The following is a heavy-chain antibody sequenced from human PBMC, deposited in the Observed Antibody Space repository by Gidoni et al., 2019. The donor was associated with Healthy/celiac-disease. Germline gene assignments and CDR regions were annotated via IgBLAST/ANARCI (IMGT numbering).Heavy chain of an antibody. Sequence: QVQLVQSGAEVKKPGSSVKVSCKASGGTFSSYAISWVRQAPGQGLEWMGGIIPIFGTANYAQKFQGRVTITADESTSTAYMELSSLRSEDTAVYYCASGIVVVPAAILPYYYGMDVWGQGTTVTVSS. CDR3: ASGIVVVPAAILPYYYGMDV. V-gene: IGHV1-69*01. D-gene: IGHD2-2*02. CDR1: GGTFSSYA. J-gene: IGHJ6*02. CDR2: IIPIFGTA.